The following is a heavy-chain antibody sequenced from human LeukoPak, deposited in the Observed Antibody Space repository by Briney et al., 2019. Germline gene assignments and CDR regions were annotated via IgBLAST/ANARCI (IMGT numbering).Heavy chain of an antibody. V-gene: IGHV4-59*01. CDR1: GGSFSGYY. J-gene: IGHJ4*02. Sequence: SETLSLTCAVYGGSFSGYYWSGIRQPPGKGLEWIGYIYYSGSTNYNPSLKSRVTISVDTSKNQFSLKLSSVTAADTAVYYCATYGNYGRFESWGQGTLVTVSS. CDR3: ATYGNYGRFES. D-gene: IGHD4-11*01. CDR2: IYYSGST.